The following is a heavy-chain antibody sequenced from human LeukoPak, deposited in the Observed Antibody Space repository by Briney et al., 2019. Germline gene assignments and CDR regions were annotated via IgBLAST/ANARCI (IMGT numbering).Heavy chain of an antibody. CDR3: ARDINYYDSSGYQCYFDY. Sequence: ASVKVSCKASGYTFTSYGISWVRQAPGQGHEWMGWISAYNGNTNYAQKLQGRVTMTTDTSTSTAYMELRSLRSDDTAVYYCARDINYYDSSGYQCYFDYWGQGTLVTVSS. CDR2: ISAYNGNT. D-gene: IGHD3-22*01. J-gene: IGHJ4*02. V-gene: IGHV1-18*01. CDR1: GYTFTSYG.